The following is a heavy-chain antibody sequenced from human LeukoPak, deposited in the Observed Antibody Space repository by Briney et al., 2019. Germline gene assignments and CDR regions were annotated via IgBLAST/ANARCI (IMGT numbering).Heavy chain of an antibody. CDR2: ISGSGGST. Sequence: GGSLRLSCEASGFTFISYAMSWVSQAPGKGLEWVSVISGSGGSTHYADSAKGRFTISRDNSKNTLYLQMSSLRAEDTAVYYCAKESPVFDYWGQGTLVTVSS. V-gene: IGHV3-23*01. CDR3: AKESPVFDY. J-gene: IGHJ4*02. CDR1: GFTFISYA.